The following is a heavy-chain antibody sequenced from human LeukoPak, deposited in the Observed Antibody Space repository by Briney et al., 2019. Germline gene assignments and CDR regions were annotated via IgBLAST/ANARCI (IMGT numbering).Heavy chain of an antibody. V-gene: IGHV1-46*01. J-gene: IGHJ3*02. CDR1: GYTFTSYY. D-gene: IGHD3-10*01. Sequence: ASVKVSCKASGYTFTSYYMHWVRQAPGQGLEWMGIINPSGGSTSYAQKFQGRVTMTRDMSTSTVYMELSSLRSEDTAVYYCARTFSIIGAFDIWGQGTMVTVSS. CDR2: INPSGGST. CDR3: ARTFSIIGAFDI.